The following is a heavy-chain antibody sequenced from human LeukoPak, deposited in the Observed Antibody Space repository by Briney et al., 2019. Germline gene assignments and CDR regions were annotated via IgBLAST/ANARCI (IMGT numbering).Heavy chain of an antibody. V-gene: IGHV3-23*01. D-gene: IGHD3-9*01. CDR1: GLTFSAYA. CDR3: AKHFSSPSFDWLSDDAFDI. Sequence: GGSLRLSCAVSGLTFSAYAMSWVRQAPGKGLEWVSAISGSGGSKYYAASVRGRSTFFKASSKNTLYLQMTSLRAAHTAVYYCAKHFSSPSFDWLSDDAFDIWGQGTMVTVSS. CDR2: ISGSGGSK. J-gene: IGHJ3*02.